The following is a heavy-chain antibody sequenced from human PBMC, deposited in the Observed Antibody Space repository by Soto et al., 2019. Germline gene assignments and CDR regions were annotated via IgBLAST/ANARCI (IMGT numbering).Heavy chain of an antibody. Sequence: EVQLLESGGGLVQPEGSLRLSCAASGFTFSSYAMSWVRQAPGKGLEWVSAISGSGGSTYYADSVKGRFTISRDNSKNTLYLQMNSLRAEDTAVYYCAKPSFLSLEWLPEKPIEQTKDYWGQGTLVTVSS. D-gene: IGHD3-3*01. J-gene: IGHJ4*02. CDR1: GFTFSSYA. CDR2: ISGSGGST. CDR3: AKPSFLSLEWLPEKPIEQTKDY. V-gene: IGHV3-23*01.